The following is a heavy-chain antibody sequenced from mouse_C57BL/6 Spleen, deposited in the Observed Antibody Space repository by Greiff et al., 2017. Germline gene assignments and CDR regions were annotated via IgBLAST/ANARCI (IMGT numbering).Heavy chain of an antibody. D-gene: IGHD1-1*01. Sequence: QVQLQQPGAELVRPWSSVKLSCKASGYTFTSYWMHWVKQRPIQGLEWIGNIDPSDSETHYNQKFKDKATLTVDKSSSTAYMQLSSLTSEDSAVYYCARRGTTVVAFDYWGQGTTLTVSS. V-gene: IGHV1-52*01. J-gene: IGHJ2*01. CDR2: IDPSDSET. CDR3: ARRGTTVVAFDY. CDR1: GYTFTSYW.